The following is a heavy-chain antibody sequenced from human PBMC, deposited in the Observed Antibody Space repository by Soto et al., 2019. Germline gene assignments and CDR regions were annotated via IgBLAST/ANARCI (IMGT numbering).Heavy chain of an antibody. V-gene: IGHV3-7*01. CDR3: ASLLGPAWFDP. Sequence: EVQLVESGGGLVQPGGSLRLSCAASGFTFSSYWMSWVRQAPGKGLEWVANIKQDGSEKYYVDSVKGRFTISRDNAKNSLYQQMNSLRAEDTAVYYWASLLGPAWFDPWGQGTLVTVSS. CDR1: GFTFSSYW. J-gene: IGHJ5*02. CDR2: IKQDGSEK. D-gene: IGHD3-16*01.